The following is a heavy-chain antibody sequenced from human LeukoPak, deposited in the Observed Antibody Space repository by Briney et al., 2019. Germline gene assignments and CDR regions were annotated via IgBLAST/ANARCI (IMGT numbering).Heavy chain of an antibody. CDR2: ISSSGSTI. CDR3: ARDGAENGDYVGIGYYYYGMDV. V-gene: IGHV3-11*01. D-gene: IGHD4-17*01. J-gene: IGHJ6*02. CDR1: GFTFSDYY. Sequence: GGSLRLSCAASGFTFSDYYMSWIRQAPGKGLEWVSYISSSGSTIYYADSVKGRFTISRDNAKNSLYLQMNSLRAEDTAVYYCARDGAENGDYVGIGYYYYGMDVWGQGTTVTVSS.